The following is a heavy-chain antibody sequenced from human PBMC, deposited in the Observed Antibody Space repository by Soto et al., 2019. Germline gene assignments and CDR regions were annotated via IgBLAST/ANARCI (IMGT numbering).Heavy chain of an antibody. CDR3: VRTSLVVAAATREDY. Sequence: EVQLVESGGGLVQPGGSLRLSCAASGFTFSSYWMHWVRQAPGKGLVWVSRINSDGSSTSYADSVKGRFTISRDNAKNTLYLQMTSLRAGDTAVYYCVRTSLVVAAATREDYWGQGTLVTVSS. D-gene: IGHD2-15*01. CDR1: GFTFSSYW. CDR2: INSDGSST. J-gene: IGHJ4*02. V-gene: IGHV3-74*01.